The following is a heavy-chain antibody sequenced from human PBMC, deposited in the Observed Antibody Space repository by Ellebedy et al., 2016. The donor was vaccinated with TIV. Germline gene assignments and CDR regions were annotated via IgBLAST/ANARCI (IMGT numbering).Heavy chain of an antibody. V-gene: IGHV1-18*01. Sequence: AASVKVSCKASGGTFSSYGISWVRQAPGQGLEWMGWISAYNGNTNYAQKLQGRVTMTTDTSTSTAYMELRSLRSDDTAVYYCARDTMIVVVITYYYYGMDVWGQGTTVTVSS. D-gene: IGHD3-22*01. CDR2: ISAYNGNT. CDR3: ARDTMIVVVITYYYYGMDV. CDR1: GGTFSSYG. J-gene: IGHJ6*02.